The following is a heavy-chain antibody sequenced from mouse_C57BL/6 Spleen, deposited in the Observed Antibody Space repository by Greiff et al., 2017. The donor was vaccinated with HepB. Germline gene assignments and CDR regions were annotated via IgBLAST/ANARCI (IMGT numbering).Heavy chain of an antibody. CDR3: ARRGVLGQGFAY. CDR2: INPNNGGT. J-gene: IGHJ3*01. CDR1: GYTFTDYY. Sequence: EVQLQQSGPELVQPGASVKISCKASGYTFTDYYMNWVKQSHGKSLEWIGDINPNNGGTSYNQKFKGKATLTVDKSSSTAYMALRSLTSEDSAVYYCARRGVLGQGFAYWGQGTLVTVSA. V-gene: IGHV1-26*01. D-gene: IGHD5-1*01.